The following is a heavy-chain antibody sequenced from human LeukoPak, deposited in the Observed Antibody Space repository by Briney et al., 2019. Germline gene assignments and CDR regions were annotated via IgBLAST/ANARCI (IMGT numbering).Heavy chain of an antibody. CDR3: ASAAGGGYFDF. J-gene: IGHJ4*02. Sequence: SVKVSCKASGGTFSSYAISWVRQAPGQGLEWMGGIIPIFGTANYAQNLQGRVTMTTDTSTSTVYLDLRILRSDDTAVYYCASAAGGGYFDFWGQGTLVTVSS. CDR1: GGTFSSYA. CDR2: IIPIFGTA. V-gene: IGHV1-69*05. D-gene: IGHD6-13*01.